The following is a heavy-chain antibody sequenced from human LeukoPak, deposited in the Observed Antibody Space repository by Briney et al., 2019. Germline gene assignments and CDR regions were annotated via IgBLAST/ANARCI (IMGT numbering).Heavy chain of an antibody. CDR3: ARDPLGNGSYD. D-gene: IGHD1-26*01. Sequence: SESLSLTCTVSGGSISSGGYYWSWIRQHPGKGLEWIGYIYYSGSTYYNPSLKSRVTISVDTSKNQFSLKLSSVTAADTAVYYCARDPLGNGSYDWGQGTLVTVSS. CDR2: IYYSGST. CDR1: GGSISSGGYY. V-gene: IGHV4-31*03. J-gene: IGHJ4*02.